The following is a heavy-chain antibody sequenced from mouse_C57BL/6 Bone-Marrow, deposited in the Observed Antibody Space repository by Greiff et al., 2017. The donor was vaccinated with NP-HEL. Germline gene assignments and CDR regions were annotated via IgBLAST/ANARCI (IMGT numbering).Heavy chain of an antibody. Sequence: VQLQQSGPELVKPGASVKISCKASGYTFTDYYINWVKQRPGQGLEWIGWIFPGSGSTYYNEKFKGKATLTVDKSSSTAYMLLSSLTSEDSAVYFCASYGATVVADYYAMDYWGQGTSVTVSS. CDR2: IFPGSGST. D-gene: IGHD1-1*01. CDR1: GYTFTDYY. V-gene: IGHV1-75*01. J-gene: IGHJ4*01. CDR3: ASYGATVVADYYAMDY.